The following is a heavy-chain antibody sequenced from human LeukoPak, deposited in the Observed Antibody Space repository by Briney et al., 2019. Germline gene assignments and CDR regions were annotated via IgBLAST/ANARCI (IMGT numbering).Heavy chain of an antibody. CDR1: GFTFSSYG. V-gene: IGHV3-30*03. Sequence: PGRSLRLSCAVSGFTFSSYGMHWVRQAPGKGLEWVAVISYDGSNKYYADSVKGRFTISRDNSKNTLYLQMNSLRAEDTAVYYCARDRSISAAGDTYWGQGTLVTVSS. J-gene: IGHJ4*02. CDR2: ISYDGSNK. CDR3: ARDRSISAAGDTY. D-gene: IGHD6-13*01.